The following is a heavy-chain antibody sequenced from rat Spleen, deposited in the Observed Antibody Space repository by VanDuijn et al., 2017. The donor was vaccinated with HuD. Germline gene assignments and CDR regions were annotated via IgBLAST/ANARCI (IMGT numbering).Heavy chain of an antibody. D-gene: IGHD1-11*01. CDR1: GFTFSDYA. V-gene: IGHV5S23*01. CDR2: ITNGGGST. CDR3: SGSRVPWYLDF. J-gene: IGHJ1*01. Sequence: EVQLVESGGGLVQPGRSLKLSCAASGFTFSDYAMAWVRQAPTKGLEWVASITNGGGSTYYRDSVKGRFTISRDNAKSTLYLQMNSLRSEDTVTYYCSGSRVPWYLDFWGPGTMVTVSS.